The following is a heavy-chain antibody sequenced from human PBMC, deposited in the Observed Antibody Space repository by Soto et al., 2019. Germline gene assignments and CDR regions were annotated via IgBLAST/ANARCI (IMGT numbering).Heavy chain of an antibody. J-gene: IGHJ4*02. D-gene: IGHD6-6*01. Sequence: EVQRLESGGGLVQPGGSLRLSCAASGFTFSSYAMSWVRQAPGKGLEWVSAISGSGGSTYYADSVKGRFTISRDNSKNTLYLQMNSLRAADTAVYYCAKDWRGGSIAARPYYFDYWGQGTLVTVSS. CDR3: AKDWRGGSIAARPYYFDY. CDR1: GFTFSSYA. V-gene: IGHV3-23*01. CDR2: ISGSGGST.